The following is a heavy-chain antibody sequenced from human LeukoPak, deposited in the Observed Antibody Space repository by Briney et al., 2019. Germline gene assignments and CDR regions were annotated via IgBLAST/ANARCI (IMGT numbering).Heavy chain of an antibody. J-gene: IGHJ4*02. CDR1: GFTFSSYG. CDR2: IWYDGSNK. CDR3: ARDLGLLRGFDY. D-gene: IGHD1-26*01. Sequence: PGGSLRLSCAASGFTFSSYGMHWVRQAPGKGLEWVAVIWYDGSNKYYADSVKGRFTISRDNSKNTLYLQMNSLRAEDTAVYYCARDLGLLRGFDYWGQGTLVTVSS. V-gene: IGHV3-33*01.